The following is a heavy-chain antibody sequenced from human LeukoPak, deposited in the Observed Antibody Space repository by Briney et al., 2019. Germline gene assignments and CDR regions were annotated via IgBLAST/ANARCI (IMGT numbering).Heavy chain of an antibody. V-gene: IGHV4-38-2*02. Sequence: PSGTPSPPPTVSGFSPSSGYYWGWGREPPRKGLEGVGSIYHSGSTYYNPSLKSRVTKSVDTSKNQFSLKLSSVTAADTAVYYCAREKYYDSRGRAFDIWGQGTMVTVSS. J-gene: IGHJ3*02. D-gene: IGHD3-22*01. CDR2: IYHSGST. CDR3: AREKYYDSRGRAFDI. CDR1: GFSPSSGYY.